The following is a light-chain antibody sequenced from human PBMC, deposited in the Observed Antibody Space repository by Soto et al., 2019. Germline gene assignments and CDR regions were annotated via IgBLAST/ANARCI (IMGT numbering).Light chain of an antibody. CDR3: QHLNSYPG. J-gene: IGKJ3*01. Sequence: DIQLTQSPSFLSASVGDRVTITCRASQGISNYLAWYQQKPGKAPKLLIYAASTLQSGVPSRFSGSGSVTEFTLTISGLQPEDFATYYSQHLNSYPGFGPGTKVDIK. CDR2: AAS. V-gene: IGKV1-9*01. CDR1: QGISNY.